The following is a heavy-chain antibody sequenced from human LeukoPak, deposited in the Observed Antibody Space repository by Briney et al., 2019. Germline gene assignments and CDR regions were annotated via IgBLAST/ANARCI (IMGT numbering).Heavy chain of an antibody. Sequence: GGSLRLSCAASGFTFSGSAMHWVRQASRKGLEWVGRIRSKANSYATAYAASVKGRFTISRDDSKNTAYLQMNSLKTEDTAVYYCTYAFWSGYYTRNFDYWGQGTLVTVSS. CDR1: GFTFSGSA. CDR3: TYAFWSGYYTRNFDY. J-gene: IGHJ4*02. V-gene: IGHV3-73*01. CDR2: IRSKANSYAT. D-gene: IGHD3-3*01.